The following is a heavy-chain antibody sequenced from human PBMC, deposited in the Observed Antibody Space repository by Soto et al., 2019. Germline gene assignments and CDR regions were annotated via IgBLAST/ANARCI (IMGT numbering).Heavy chain of an antibody. V-gene: IGHV1-3*01. CDR2: INAANGDT. J-gene: IGHJ5*02. Sequence: GASVKVSGKASGYTFTSYGIHGVLRSPLQRLEWMGWINAANGDTKYSPKFQGRVTITRDTSASTAYMELSSLRSEDTAVYYCVRRHVSATGIDWFDPWGQGTLVTVSS. CDR3: VRRHVSATGIDWFDP. D-gene: IGHD6-13*01. CDR1: GYTFTSYG.